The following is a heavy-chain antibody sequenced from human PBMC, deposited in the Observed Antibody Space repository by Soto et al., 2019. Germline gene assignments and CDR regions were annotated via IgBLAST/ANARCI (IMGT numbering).Heavy chain of an antibody. Sequence: QVHLQESGPGQVKPSETLSLICTVSGGSVNSDNFYWSWIRQPPGRGLEWIGYIYYTGSTNYNPSLKSRVTISIDTSRNQFSLKLSSVTAADTAVYYCAREFSNSPEAFDSWGQGSLVTVSS. CDR2: IYYTGST. CDR1: GGSVNSDNFY. J-gene: IGHJ4*02. V-gene: IGHV4-61*01. CDR3: AREFSNSPEAFDS. D-gene: IGHD6-6*01.